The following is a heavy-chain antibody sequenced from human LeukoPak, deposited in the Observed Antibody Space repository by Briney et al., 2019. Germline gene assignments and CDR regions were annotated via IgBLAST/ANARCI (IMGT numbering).Heavy chain of an antibody. Sequence: PGGSLRLSCAASGFTVSSNYMSWVRQAPGKGLEWVSVIYSGGSTYYADSVKGRFTISRDNSKNTLYLQMSSLRAEDTAVYYCARDVYDILTGYYIPRLSWGQGTLVTVSS. CDR2: IYSGGST. CDR1: GFTVSSNY. J-gene: IGHJ4*02. CDR3: ARDVYDILTGYYIPRLS. D-gene: IGHD3-9*01. V-gene: IGHV3-66*01.